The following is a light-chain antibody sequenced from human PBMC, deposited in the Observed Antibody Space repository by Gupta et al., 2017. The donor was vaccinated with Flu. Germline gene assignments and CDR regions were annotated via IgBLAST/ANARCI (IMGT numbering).Light chain of an antibody. CDR1: SSEVGAHNY. CDR3: SSYAGSTYTGDNIQGV. V-gene: IGLV2-8*01. J-gene: IGLJ2*01. CDR2: EVI. Sequence: QSALTQPLSAPGSSGQSVTISCTGTSSEVGAHNYVTWYQQHPGKAPKLMIYEVIKRPSGVPDRFSGSKSGNTASLTVSGLQAEDEADYYCSSYAGSTYTGDNIQGVFGGGTKLTVL.